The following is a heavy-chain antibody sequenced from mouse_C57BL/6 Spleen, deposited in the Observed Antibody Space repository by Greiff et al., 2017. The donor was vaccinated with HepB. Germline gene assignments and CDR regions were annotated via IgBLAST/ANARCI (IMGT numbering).Heavy chain of an antibody. CDR3: ARWGYYGSSPYLDY. Sequence: EVQLQQSGPVLVKPGASVKMSCKASGYTFTDYYMNWVKQSHGKSLEWIGVINPYNGGTSYNQKFKGKATFTVDKSSSTAYMELNSLTSEDSAVYYCARWGYYGSSPYLDYWSQGTTLTVSS. CDR1: GYTFTDYY. CDR2: INPYNGGT. D-gene: IGHD1-1*01. J-gene: IGHJ2*01. V-gene: IGHV1-19*01.